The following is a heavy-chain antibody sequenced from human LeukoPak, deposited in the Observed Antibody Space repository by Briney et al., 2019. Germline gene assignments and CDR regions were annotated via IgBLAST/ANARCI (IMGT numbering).Heavy chain of an antibody. D-gene: IGHD3-22*01. CDR2: IYYSGST. CDR1: GGSISSYY. V-gene: IGHV4-59*12. J-gene: IGHJ4*02. CDR3: ARGPTYYYDSSGYHFDY. Sequence: SETLSLTCTVSGGSISSYYWSWIRQPPGKGLEWIGYIYYSGSTYYNPSLKSRVTISVDTSKNQFSLKLSSVTAADTAVYYCARGPTYYYDSSGYHFDYWGQGTLVTVSS.